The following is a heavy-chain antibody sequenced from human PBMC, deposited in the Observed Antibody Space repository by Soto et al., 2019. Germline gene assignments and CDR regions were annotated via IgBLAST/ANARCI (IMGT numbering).Heavy chain of an antibody. Sequence: TGGSLRLSCAASGFTFSNYGMHWVRQAPGKGLEWVAVIPYDGGDKYNADSVKGRFTISRDNSKNTLYVQMNSLRAEDTAVYYCAKDRDPYGAVYYFDYWGQGTLVTVSS. V-gene: IGHV3-30*18. CDR2: IPYDGGDK. J-gene: IGHJ4*02. CDR1: GFTFSNYG. CDR3: AKDRDPYGAVYYFDY. D-gene: IGHD4-17*01.